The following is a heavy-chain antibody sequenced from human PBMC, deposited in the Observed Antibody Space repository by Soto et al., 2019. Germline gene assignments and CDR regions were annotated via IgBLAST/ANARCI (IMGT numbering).Heavy chain of an antibody. CDR3: ARDSHLRGDCSGGSCYSAIFDY. J-gene: IGHJ4*02. Sequence: PGGSLRLSCAASGFTFSSYGMHWVRQAPAKGMEWVAVIWYDGSNKYYADSMKGRFTISRDNSKNTLYLQMNSLRAEDTAVYYCARDSHLRGDCSGGSCYSAIFDYWGQGTLVTVSS. V-gene: IGHV3-33*01. D-gene: IGHD2-15*01. CDR1: GFTFSSYG. CDR2: IWYDGSNK.